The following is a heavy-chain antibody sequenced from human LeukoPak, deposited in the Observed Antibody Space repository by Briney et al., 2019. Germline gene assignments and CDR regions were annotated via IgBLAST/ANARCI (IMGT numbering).Heavy chain of an antibody. CDR2: ISGSGGST. CDR3: ATNSKPGWPDV. V-gene: IGHV3-23*01. D-gene: IGHD1-14*01. Sequence: ETLSLTCTVSGGSISSSSYYWGWIRQPPGKGLEWVSAISGSGGSTYYADSVKGRFTISRDNSKNTLYLQMNSLRAEDTAVYYCATNSKPGWPDVWGKGTTVTVSS. J-gene: IGHJ6*04. CDR1: GGSISSSSYY.